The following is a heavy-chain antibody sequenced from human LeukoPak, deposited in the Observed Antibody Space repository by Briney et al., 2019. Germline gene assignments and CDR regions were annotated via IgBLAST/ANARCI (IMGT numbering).Heavy chain of an antibody. CDR3: ARGVAAAGKLYYYYYYMDV. CDR2: MNPNSGNT. D-gene: IGHD6-13*01. CDR1: GYTFTSYD. J-gene: IGHJ6*03. Sequence: ASVKVSCKASGYTFTSYDINWVRQATGQGLEWMGWMNPNSGNTGYAQKFQGRVTMTRNTSISTAYMELSSLRSEDTAVYYCARGVAAAGKLYYYYYYMDVWGQGTTVTVSS. V-gene: IGHV1-8*01.